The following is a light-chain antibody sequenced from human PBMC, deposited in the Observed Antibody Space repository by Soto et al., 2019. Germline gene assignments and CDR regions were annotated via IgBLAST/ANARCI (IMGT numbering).Light chain of an antibody. V-gene: IGKV4-1*01. CDR3: QQYYSTPYT. Sequence: DIVMTQSPDSLAVSLGERATINCKSIQNVLYSSNNKIYLAWYQQKPGQPPKLLIYWASTRESGVPDRFSGSGSGTDFTLTISNLQAEDVAVYYCQQYYSTPYTFGQGTKLEIK. J-gene: IGKJ2*01. CDR2: WAS. CDR1: QNVLYSSNNKIY.